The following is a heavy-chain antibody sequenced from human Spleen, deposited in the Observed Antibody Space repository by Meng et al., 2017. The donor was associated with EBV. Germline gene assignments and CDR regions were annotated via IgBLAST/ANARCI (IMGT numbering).Heavy chain of an antibody. CDR1: GVSITTGGYS. J-gene: IGHJ4*02. CDR2: IYHSGST. D-gene: IGHD2-15*01. V-gene: IGHV4-30-2*01. CDR3: ARSATGWFFYYDY. Sequence: RQLQGRAPGLVKPSETLSLPCTVSGVSITTGGYSWSWVRQPPGKGLEWIGHIYHSGSTYYNPSVKSRVIMSVDRSKNQFSLKLTSVTAADTAVYYCARSATGWFFYYDYWGQGTLVTVSS.